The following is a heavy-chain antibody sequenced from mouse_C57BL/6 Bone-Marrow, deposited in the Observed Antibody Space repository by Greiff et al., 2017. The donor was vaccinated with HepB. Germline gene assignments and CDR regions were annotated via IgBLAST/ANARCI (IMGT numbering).Heavy chain of an antibody. V-gene: IGHV14-4*01. CDR1: GFNIKDDY. Sequence: EVQPQQSGAELVRPGASVKLSCTASGFNIKDDYMHWVKQRPEQGLEWIGWIDPENGDTEYASKFQGKATITADTSSNTAYLQLSSLTSEDTAVYYCTLFITTVVGVDYWGQGTTLTVSS. D-gene: IGHD1-1*01. J-gene: IGHJ2*01. CDR3: TLFITTVVGVDY. CDR2: IDPENGDT.